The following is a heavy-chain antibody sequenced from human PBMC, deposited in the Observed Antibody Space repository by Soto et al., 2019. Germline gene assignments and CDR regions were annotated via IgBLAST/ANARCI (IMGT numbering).Heavy chain of an antibody. J-gene: IGHJ1*01. D-gene: IGHD2-15*01. Sequence: ASVKVSCKASGGTFSSYAISWVRQAPGQGLEWMGGIIPIFGTANYAQKFQGRVTITADKSTSTAYMELSSLRSEDTAVYYCARASGYCSGGSCYSPEYFQHWGQGTLVTVSS. V-gene: IGHV1-69*06. CDR3: ARASGYCSGGSCYSPEYFQH. CDR1: GGTFSSYA. CDR2: IIPIFGTA.